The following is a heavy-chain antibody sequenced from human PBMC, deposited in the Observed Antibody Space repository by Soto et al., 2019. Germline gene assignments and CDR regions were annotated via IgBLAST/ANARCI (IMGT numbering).Heavy chain of an antibody. D-gene: IGHD3-22*01. Sequence: ASVKLSCAACGYSLTSYAMHWVRQAPGQRLEWMGWIDAGNGKTKYSQNFQGRFTITRDTSASTVYMEVSSLRSEDTAVYYCARAAYYYESSGYYPGDYWGRGTLVTVSS. V-gene: IGHV1-3*01. CDR1: GYSLTSYA. CDR2: IDAGNGKT. CDR3: ARAAYYYESSGYYPGDY. J-gene: IGHJ4*02.